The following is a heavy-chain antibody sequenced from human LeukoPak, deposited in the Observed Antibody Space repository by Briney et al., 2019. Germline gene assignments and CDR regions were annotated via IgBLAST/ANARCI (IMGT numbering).Heavy chain of an antibody. J-gene: IGHJ4*02. V-gene: IGHV4-34*01. CDR3: ARHVHVSMIVVILSDYFDY. CDR1: GGSFSGHS. Sequence: SETLSLTCAVYGGSFSGHSWSWIRQAPGKGLEWIGEISHTGGINYNPSLKSRATISADTSKNQFSLRLTSVTAADTAVYYCARHVHVSMIVVILSDYFDYWGRGTLVSVSS. CDR2: ISHTGGI. D-gene: IGHD3-22*01.